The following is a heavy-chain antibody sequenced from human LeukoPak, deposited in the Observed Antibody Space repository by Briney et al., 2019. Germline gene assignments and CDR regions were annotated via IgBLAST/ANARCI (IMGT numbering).Heavy chain of an antibody. V-gene: IGHV1-69*02. J-gene: IGHJ5*02. D-gene: IGHD2-2*01. CDR3: ARSHSRAVPAANPLWGWFDP. Sequence: ASVKVSCKASGGTFSSYTISWVRQAPGQGLEWMGRIIPILGIANYAQKFQGRVTITADKSTSTAYMELSSLRSEDTAVNYCARSHSRAVPAANPLWGWFDPWGQGTLVTVSS. CDR2: IIPILGIA. CDR1: GGTFSSYT.